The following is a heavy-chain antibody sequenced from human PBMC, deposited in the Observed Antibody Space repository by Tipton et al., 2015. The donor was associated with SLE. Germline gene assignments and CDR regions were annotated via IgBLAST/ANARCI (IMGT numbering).Heavy chain of an antibody. J-gene: IGHJ4*02. CDR3: ARVAPAEVFDY. CDR2: IIHSGVT. Sequence: LRLSCAVYGGSFNGYFWTWIRQPPGKGLEWIGEIIHSGVTNYNPSLRSRVTISVDVSKNQVPLKLSSVTAADTAVYYCARVAPAEVFDYWGQGALVTVSS. CDR1: GGSFNGYF. V-gene: IGHV4-34*12. D-gene: IGHD2-2*01.